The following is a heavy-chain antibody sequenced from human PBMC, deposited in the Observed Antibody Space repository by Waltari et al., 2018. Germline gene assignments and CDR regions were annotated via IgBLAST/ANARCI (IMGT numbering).Heavy chain of an antibody. J-gene: IGHJ4*02. CDR2: IYHSGST. CDR3: ARDLSTVTTHFDY. Sequence: QVQLQESGPGLVKPSETLSLTCAVSGYSISSGYYRGWIRQPPGKGLEWIGSIYHSGSTYYNPSLKSRVTISVDTSKNQFSLKLSSVTAADTAVYYCARDLSTVTTHFDYWGQGTLVTVSS. V-gene: IGHV4-38-2*02. D-gene: IGHD4-4*01. CDR1: GYSISSGYY.